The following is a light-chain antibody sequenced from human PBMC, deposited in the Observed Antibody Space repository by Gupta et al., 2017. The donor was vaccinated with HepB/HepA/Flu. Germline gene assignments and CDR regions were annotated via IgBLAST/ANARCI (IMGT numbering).Light chain of an antibody. V-gene: IGKV4-1*01. CDR1: QSLLYSPNKKNF. CDR2: WAS. Sequence: DIVMTQSPESLAVCLGERATINCKSSQSLLYSPNKKNFLAWYQQKPGQPPKLLIHWASTRESGVPYRFSGSGSVTDFTLTISSLQAEDVAVYFCQQYHVSPWTFGQGTKVEIK. CDR3: QQYHVSPWT. J-gene: IGKJ1*01.